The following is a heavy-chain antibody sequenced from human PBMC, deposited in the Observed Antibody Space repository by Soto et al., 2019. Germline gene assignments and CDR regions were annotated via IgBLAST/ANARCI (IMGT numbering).Heavy chain of an antibody. CDR1: GGTFSSYA. J-gene: IGHJ3*02. D-gene: IGHD6-19*01. CDR2: IIPIFGTA. CDR3: ARGLIAVDGGAFDI. V-gene: IGHV1-69*06. Sequence: SVKVSCKASGGTFSSYAISWVRQAPGQGLEWMGGIIPIFGTANYAQKFQGRVTITADKSTSTAYMELSSLRSEDTAVYYCARGLIAVDGGAFDIWGKRTMVTVSS.